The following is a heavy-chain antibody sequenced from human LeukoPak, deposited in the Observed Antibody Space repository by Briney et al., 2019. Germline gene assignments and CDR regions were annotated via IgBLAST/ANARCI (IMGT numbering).Heavy chain of an antibody. CDR2: IYYSGST. V-gene: IGHV4-31*03. CDR3: ARDLGVVVVAATEGWFDP. CDR1: GGSISSGGYY. D-gene: IGHD2-15*01. J-gene: IGHJ5*02. Sequence: SETLSLTCTVSGGSISSGGYYWSWIRQHPGKGLEWIGYIYYSGSTYYNPSLKSRVTMSVDTSKNQFSLKLSSVTAADTAVYYCARDLGVVVVAATEGWFDPWGQGTLVTVSS.